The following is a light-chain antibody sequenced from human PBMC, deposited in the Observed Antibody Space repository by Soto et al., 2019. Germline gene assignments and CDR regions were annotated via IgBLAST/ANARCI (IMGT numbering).Light chain of an antibody. CDR1: QSVSSSY. CDR2: GAS. J-gene: IGKJ1*01. V-gene: IGKV3-20*01. CDR3: QQYGSSPWT. Sequence: EIVLTQSPGTLSLSPGERATVSCRASQSVSSSYLAWYQQKPGQTPRRLIYGASSRATGIPDRFRGSGSGTDFTLTISRLETEDFAVYYCQQYGSSPWTFGQGTKVEIK.